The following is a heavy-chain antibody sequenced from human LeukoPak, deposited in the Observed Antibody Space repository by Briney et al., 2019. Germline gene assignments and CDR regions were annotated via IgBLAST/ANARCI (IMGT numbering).Heavy chain of an antibody. CDR3: ARCPRWAHFDY. V-gene: IGHV3-48*03. J-gene: IGHJ4*02. D-gene: IGHD4-23*01. Sequence: PAGSLRLSCAGSGFTFSSYEMNWVRQAPGKGLEWVSYISSSGRAIYYADSVKGRFTVSRDDAKNSLYLQMNSLRAEDTAVYYCARCPRWAHFDYWGQGTLVTVSS. CDR1: GFTFSSYE. CDR2: ISSSGRAI.